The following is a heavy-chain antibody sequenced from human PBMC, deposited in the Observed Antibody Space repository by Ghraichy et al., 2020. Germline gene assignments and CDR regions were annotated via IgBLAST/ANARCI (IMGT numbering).Heavy chain of an antibody. CDR1: GYTFTSYA. J-gene: IGHJ6*02. Sequence: ASVKVSCKASGYTFTSYAMHWVRQAPGQRLEWMGWINAGNGNTKYSQKFQGRVTITRDTSASTAYMELSSLRSEDTAVYYCASLGYCSSTSCSYYYGMDVWGQGTTVTVSS. D-gene: IGHD2-2*01. V-gene: IGHV1-3*01. CDR2: INAGNGNT. CDR3: ASLGYCSSTSCSYYYGMDV.